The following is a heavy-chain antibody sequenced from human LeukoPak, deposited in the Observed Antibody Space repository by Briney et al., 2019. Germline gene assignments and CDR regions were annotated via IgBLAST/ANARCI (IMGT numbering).Heavy chain of an antibody. J-gene: IGHJ4*02. CDR3: ARRGFGELGGE. Sequence: ASVNVSFKSSVYTFTGYYMHWVGQAPGQGLAWMGFIYPKSGGTNYAHEFRGRVTMTSDTSSGTAYVDLSRLRSGGTAGYLCARRGFGELGGEWGQGTLVSVSS. CDR2: IYPKSGGT. CDR1: VYTFTGYY. V-gene: IGHV1-2*02. D-gene: IGHD3-10*01.